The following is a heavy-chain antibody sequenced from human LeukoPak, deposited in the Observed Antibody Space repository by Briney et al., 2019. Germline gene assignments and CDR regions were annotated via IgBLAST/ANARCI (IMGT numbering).Heavy chain of an antibody. CDR1: GFTFSSFS. CDR3: AKGWVEPTDY. J-gene: IGHJ4*02. Sequence: PGGSLRLSCAASGFTFSSFSMNWVCQAPGKGLEWVSAISGSGGSTYYADSVKGRFTISRDNSKNTLYLQMNSLRAEDTAVYYCAKGWVEPTDYWGQGTLVTVSS. D-gene: IGHD1-14*01. V-gene: IGHV3-23*01. CDR2: ISGSGGST.